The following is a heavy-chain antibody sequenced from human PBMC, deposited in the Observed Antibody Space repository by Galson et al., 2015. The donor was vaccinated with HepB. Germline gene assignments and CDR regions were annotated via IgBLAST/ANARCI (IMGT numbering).Heavy chain of an antibody. J-gene: IGHJ4*02. V-gene: IGHV3-73*01. D-gene: IGHD3-16*02. CDR1: GFTFSGYA. CDR2: IGSKANSYAT. Sequence: SLRLSCAASGFTFSGYAMHWVRQASGRGLEWVGRIGSKANSYATAYAASVKGRFTISRDDSKNTAYMQMNSLKTEDTAVYYCTSLGDLSGSSSLWGQGTLVTVTS. CDR3: TSLGDLSGSSSL.